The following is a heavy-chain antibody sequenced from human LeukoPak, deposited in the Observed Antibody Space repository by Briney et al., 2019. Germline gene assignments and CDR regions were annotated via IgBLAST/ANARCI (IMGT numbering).Heavy chain of an antibody. CDR2: ISSSSSTI. CDR3: ARQFGYSYGREYYYYYMDV. Sequence: GGSLRLSCAASGFTFSSYSMNWVRQAPGKGLEWVSYISSSSSTIYYADSVKGRFTISRDNAKNSLYLQMNSLRAEDTAVYYCARQFGYSYGREYYYYYMDVWGKGTTVTVSS. J-gene: IGHJ6*03. V-gene: IGHV3-48*01. D-gene: IGHD5-18*01. CDR1: GFTFSSYS.